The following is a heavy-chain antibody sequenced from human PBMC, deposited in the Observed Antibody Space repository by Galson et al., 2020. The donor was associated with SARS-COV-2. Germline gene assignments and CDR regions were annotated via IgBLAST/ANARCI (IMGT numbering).Heavy chain of an antibody. CDR3: AREWGDINSSFFDY. J-gene: IGHJ4*02. V-gene: IGHV1-46*04. CDR2: INPSGYIT. Sequence: ASEKVSCKASRYIFINFYIHWVRQPPGHGPEWMGVINPSGYITSYAQKLRGRVTVTSDMSTQTVYIELSSLTSEDTAVYYCAREWGDINSSFFDYWVQGSLVVVSS. D-gene: IGHD2-21*01. CDR1: RYIFINFY.